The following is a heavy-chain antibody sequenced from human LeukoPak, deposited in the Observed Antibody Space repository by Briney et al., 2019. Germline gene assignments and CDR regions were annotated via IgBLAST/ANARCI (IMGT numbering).Heavy chain of an antibody. CDR3: ARDLDVDDAFDI. V-gene: IGHV3-21*01. D-gene: IGHD1-1*01. CDR1: GFTFSSYS. Sequence: PGGSLRLPCAASGFTFSSYSMNWVRQAPGKGLEWVSSISSSSSYIYYADSVKGRFTISRDNAKNSLYLQMNSLRAEDTAVYYCARDLDVDDAFDIWGQGTMVTVAS. J-gene: IGHJ3*02. CDR2: ISSSSSYI.